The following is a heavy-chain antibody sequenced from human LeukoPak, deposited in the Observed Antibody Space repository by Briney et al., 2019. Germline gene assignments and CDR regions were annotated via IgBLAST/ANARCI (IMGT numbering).Heavy chain of an antibody. V-gene: IGHV4-34*01. J-gene: IGHJ6*02. Sequence: SETLSLTCAVYGGSFSGYYWSWIRQPPGKGLEWIGEINHSGSTNYNPSLKSRVTISVDTSKNQFSLKLSSVTAADTAVYYCARTNKHGGYCGSTSCYGRYYYYGMDVWGQGTTVTVSS. D-gene: IGHD2-2*01. CDR1: GGSFSGYY. CDR3: ARTNKHGGYCGSTSCYGRYYYYGMDV. CDR2: INHSGST.